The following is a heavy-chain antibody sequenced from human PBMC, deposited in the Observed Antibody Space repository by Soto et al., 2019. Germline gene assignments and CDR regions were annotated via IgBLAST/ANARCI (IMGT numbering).Heavy chain of an antibody. V-gene: IGHV2-5*02. D-gene: IGHD2-2*01. Sequence: QITLKESGPTLVNPTQTLTLTCTFSGFSLSTTGVGVGWIRQPPGKALEWLALIYWDDKKRYSPSLKSRLTITKDTSKNQVVLTVTNMDPVDTATYYCARNVVVPPAMPGTNWFDPWGQGTLVTVSS. CDR1: GFSLSTTGVG. CDR3: ARNVVVPPAMPGTNWFDP. J-gene: IGHJ5*02. CDR2: IYWDDKK.